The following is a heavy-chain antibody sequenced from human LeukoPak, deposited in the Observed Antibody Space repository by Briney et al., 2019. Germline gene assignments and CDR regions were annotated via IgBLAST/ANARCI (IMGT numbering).Heavy chain of an antibody. V-gene: IGHV6-1*01. CDR3: ARRKSYESYYMDV. D-gene: IGHD3-3*01. CDR1: GDSVSSTSSA. Sequence: SQTLSLTCAISGDSVSSTSSAWHWIRQSPSRGLEWLGRTYYRSKWFFDYAVSVRSRLTINPDTSTNQVSLQLTSVTPDDTAVYYCARRKSYESYYMDVWGKGTTVAVSS. J-gene: IGHJ6*03. CDR2: TYYRSKWFF.